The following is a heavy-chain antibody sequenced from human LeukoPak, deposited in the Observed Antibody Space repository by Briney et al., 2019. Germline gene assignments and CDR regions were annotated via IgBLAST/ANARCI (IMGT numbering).Heavy chain of an antibody. CDR3: ARGRGSGHKENWFDP. D-gene: IGHD6-19*01. CDR2: MNPNSGNT. J-gene: IGHJ5*02. V-gene: IGHV1-8*01. Sequence: GASVKVSCKASGYTFTTYDINWVRQATGQGLEWMGWMNPNSGNTGYAQKFQGRVTMARNTSISTAYMELSSLRSEDTAVYYCARGRGSGHKENWFDPWGQGTLVTVSS. CDR1: GYTFTTYD.